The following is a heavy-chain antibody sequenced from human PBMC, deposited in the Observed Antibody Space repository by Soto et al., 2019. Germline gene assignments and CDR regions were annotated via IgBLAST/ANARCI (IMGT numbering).Heavy chain of an antibody. CDR2: ISGSGGST. CDR1: GCTLSSCE. V-gene: IGHV3-23*01. CDR3: AKEGEESAYYDSLISPFDY. D-gene: IGHD3-9*01. J-gene: IGHJ4*02. Sequence: EGARRLWCAASGCTLSSCEMSGVRQAPGKGLEWVSAISGSGGSTYYADSVKGRFTISRDNSKNTLYLQMNSLRAEDTAVYYCAKEGEESAYYDSLISPFDYWGQGT.